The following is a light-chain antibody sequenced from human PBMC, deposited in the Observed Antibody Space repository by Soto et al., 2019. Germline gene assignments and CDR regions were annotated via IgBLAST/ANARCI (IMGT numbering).Light chain of an antibody. CDR3: QQLNSYPIT. CDR2: KAS. Sequence: DIQMTQSPSTLSAFVGDRVTITCLASQSISSWLAWYQQKPGKAPKLLIYKASSLESGVPSRFSGSGSGTEFTLTISSLQPEDFATYYCQQLNSYPITFGQGTRLEI. J-gene: IGKJ5*01. CDR1: QSISSW. V-gene: IGKV1-5*03.